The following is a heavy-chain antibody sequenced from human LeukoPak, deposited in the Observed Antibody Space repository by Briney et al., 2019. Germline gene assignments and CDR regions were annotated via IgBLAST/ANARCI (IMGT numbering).Heavy chain of an antibody. CDR3: ARDYSLVATLGNDAFGI. Sequence: SETLSLTCTVSGGSISSYYWSWIRQPAGKGLEWIGRIYTSGSTNYNPSLKSRVTMSVDTSKNQFSLKLSSVIAADTAVYYCARDYSLVATLGNDAFGIWGQGTMVTVSS. D-gene: IGHD5-12*01. CDR1: GGSISSYY. V-gene: IGHV4-4*07. CDR2: IYTSGST. J-gene: IGHJ3*02.